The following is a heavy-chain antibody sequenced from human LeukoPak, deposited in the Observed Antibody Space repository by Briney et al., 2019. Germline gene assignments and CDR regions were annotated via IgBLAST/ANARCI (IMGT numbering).Heavy chain of an antibody. D-gene: IGHD2-21*02. V-gene: IGHV1-2*02. CDR3: ARGVTARGFYYYMDI. CDR2: IKPNSGGT. Sequence: ASVKVSCKASGDTFTGYYMHWVRQAPGQGLAWMGWIKPNSGGTNYAQKFQGRVTMTRDTSISTAYMELSRLRSDDTAVYSCARGVTARGFYYYMDIWGRGTTVTISS. J-gene: IGHJ6*03. CDR1: GDTFTGYY.